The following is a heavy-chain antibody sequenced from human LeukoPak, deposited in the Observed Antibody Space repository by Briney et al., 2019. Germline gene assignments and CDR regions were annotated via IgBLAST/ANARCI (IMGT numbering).Heavy chain of an antibody. D-gene: IGHD2-2*02. J-gene: IGHJ5*02. Sequence: GGSLRLSCAASGFTFSSYAMSWVRQAPGKGLEWVSAISGSGGSTYYADSVKGRFTIYREKTKNTVYLQMNSLRAEDTAVYYCAKGPTKGYCSSTSCYIVDWFDPWGQGTLVTVSS. CDR1: GFTFSSYA. CDR3: AKGPTKGYCSSTSCYIVDWFDP. CDR2: ISGSGGST. V-gene: IGHV3-23*01.